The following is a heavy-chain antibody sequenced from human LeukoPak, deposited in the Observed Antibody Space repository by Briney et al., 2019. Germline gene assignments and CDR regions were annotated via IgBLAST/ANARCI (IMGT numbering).Heavy chain of an antibody. V-gene: IGHV3-21*01. CDR1: IFTFSSYS. J-gene: IGHJ4*02. Sequence: GGSLRLSCAASIFTFSSYSMIWVRQAPGKGLEWVSSISSSSSSIYYADSVKGRFTISRDNAKISLYLQMNSLRAEDTAVYYCARASKYYYDSSGYPLDYWGQGTLVTVSS. CDR3: ARASKYYYDSSGYPLDY. D-gene: IGHD3-22*01. CDR2: ISSSSSSI.